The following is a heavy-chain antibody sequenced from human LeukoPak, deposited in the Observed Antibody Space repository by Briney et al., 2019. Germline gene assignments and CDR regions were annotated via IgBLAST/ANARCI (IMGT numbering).Heavy chain of an antibody. CDR2: INHSGST. CDR3: ARVYYDYVWGSYRSPFDY. J-gene: IGHJ4*02. V-gene: IGHV4-34*01. Sequence: SETLSLTCAVYGGSFSGYYWSWIRQPPGKGLEWIGEINHSGSTNYNPSLKSRVTKSVDTSKNQFSLKLSSVTAADTAVYYCARVYYDYVWGSYRSPFDYWGQGTLVTVSS. CDR1: GGSFSGYY. D-gene: IGHD3-16*02.